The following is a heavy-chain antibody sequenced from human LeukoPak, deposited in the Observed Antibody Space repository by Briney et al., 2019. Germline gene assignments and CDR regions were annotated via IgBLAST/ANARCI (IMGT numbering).Heavy chain of an antibody. Sequence: GASVKVSCKASGYTFTSYGISWVRQAPGQGLEWMGWISAYNGNANYAQKLQGRVTMTTDTSTSTAYMELRSLRSDDTAVYYCATEDSSGYYFDYWGQGTLVTVSS. CDR3: ATEDSSGYYFDY. CDR2: ISAYNGNA. CDR1: GYTFTSYG. J-gene: IGHJ4*02. D-gene: IGHD3-22*01. V-gene: IGHV1-18*01.